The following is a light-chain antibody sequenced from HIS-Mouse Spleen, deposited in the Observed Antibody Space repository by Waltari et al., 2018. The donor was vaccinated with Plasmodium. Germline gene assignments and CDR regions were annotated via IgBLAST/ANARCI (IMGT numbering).Light chain of an antibody. V-gene: IGKV3-15*01. CDR3: QQYNNWPRGT. CDR2: VSS. J-gene: IGKJ1*01. CDR1: QSVSSN. Sequence: EIVMTQSPATLSVSPGERATLSCRASQSVSSNLAWYQQKPGQAPRLLIYVSSTMATGIPARFSGSGSGTEFTLTISSMQSEDFAVYYCQQYNNWPRGTFGQGTKVEIK.